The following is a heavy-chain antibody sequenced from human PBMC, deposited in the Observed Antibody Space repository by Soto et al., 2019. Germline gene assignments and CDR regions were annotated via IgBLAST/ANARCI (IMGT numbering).Heavy chain of an antibody. D-gene: IGHD3-10*01. CDR1: GFTFNNYG. V-gene: IGHV3-30*18. Sequence: QVQLVESGGGVVQPGRSLRLSCAASGFTFNNYGIHWVRQAPGKGLEGVAVISNDGDDKYYADSVKGRFTISRDNSRNTLYLQTNILRPEDTAMYYCAKEGIELWSAFDCWGQGTLVTVSS. CDR3: AKEGIELWSAFDC. CDR2: ISNDGDDK. J-gene: IGHJ4*02.